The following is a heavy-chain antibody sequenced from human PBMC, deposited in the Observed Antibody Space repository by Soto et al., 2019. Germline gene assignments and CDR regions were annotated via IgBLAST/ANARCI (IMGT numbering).Heavy chain of an antibody. CDR2: IIPIFGTA. J-gene: IGHJ2*01. V-gene: IGHV1-69*01. D-gene: IGHD6-6*01. CDR1: GGTFSSYA. CDR3: ARDRAIAARPNWYFDL. Sequence: QVQLVQSGAEVKKPGSSVKVSCKASGGTFSSYAISWVRQAPGQGLEWMGGIIPIFGTANYAQKFQGRVTITADESTSTASMELSSLRSEDTAVYYCARDRAIAARPNWYFDLWGRGTLVTVSS.